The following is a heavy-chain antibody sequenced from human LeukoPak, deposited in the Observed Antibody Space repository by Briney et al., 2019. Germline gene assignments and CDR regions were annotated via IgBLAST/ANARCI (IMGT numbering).Heavy chain of an antibody. CDR3: ANEGPYSSSWHTSAHPSKFDY. V-gene: IGHV3-23*01. J-gene: IGHJ4*02. CDR1: GFTFSSYA. D-gene: IGHD6-13*01. Sequence: GGSLILSCAASGFTFSSYAMSWVRQAPGKGLEWVSAISGSGGSTYYADSVKGRFTISRDNSKNTLYLQMNSLRAEDTAVYYCANEGPYSSSWHTSAHPSKFDYWGQGTLVTVSS. CDR2: ISGSGGST.